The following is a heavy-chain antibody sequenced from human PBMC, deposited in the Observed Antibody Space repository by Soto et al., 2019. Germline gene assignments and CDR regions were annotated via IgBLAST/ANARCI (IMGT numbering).Heavy chain of an antibody. CDR3: AKDQYCSGGSCYHAADY. D-gene: IGHD2-15*01. V-gene: IGHV3-43D*04. CDR2: ISWDGGST. J-gene: IGHJ4*02. CDR1: GFTFDDYA. Sequence: GGSLRLSCAASGFTFDDYAMHWVRQAPGKGLEWVSLISWDGGSTYYADSVKGRFTISRDNSKKSLYLQMDSLRAEDTAVYYCAKDQYCSGGSCYHAADYWGQGTLVTVSS.